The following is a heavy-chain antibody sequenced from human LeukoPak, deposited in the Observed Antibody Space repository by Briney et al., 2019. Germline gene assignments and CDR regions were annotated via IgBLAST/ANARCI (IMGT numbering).Heavy chain of an antibody. V-gene: IGHV1-2*02. D-gene: IGHD6-19*01. CDR3: ARDRGSGWPDFDY. CDR1: GYTFTGYY. Sequence: ASVKVSCKASGYTFTGYYMHWVRQAPGQGLEWMGWINPNSGGTNYAQKFQGRVTMTRDTSISTAYMELSSLRSEDTAVYYCARDRGSGWPDFDYWGQGTLVTVSS. J-gene: IGHJ4*02. CDR2: INPNSGGT.